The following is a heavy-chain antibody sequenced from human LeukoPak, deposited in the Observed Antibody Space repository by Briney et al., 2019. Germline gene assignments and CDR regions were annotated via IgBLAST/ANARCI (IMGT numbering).Heavy chain of an antibody. CDR2: ISSSGGST. J-gene: IGHJ6*03. Sequence: GGSLRLSCAASGFTFSSYAMSWVRQAPGKGLEWVSAISSSGGSTYYTDTVKGRFTISRDNSKNTLYLQMNSLRAEDTAVYYCAKVGYSYGFYYYMDVWGKGTTVTVSS. CDR3: AKVGYSYGFYYYMDV. V-gene: IGHV3-23*01. CDR1: GFTFSSYA. D-gene: IGHD5-18*01.